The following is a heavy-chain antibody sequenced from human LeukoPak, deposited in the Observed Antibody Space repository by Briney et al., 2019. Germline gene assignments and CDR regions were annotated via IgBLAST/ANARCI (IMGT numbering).Heavy chain of an antibody. D-gene: IGHD3-22*01. CDR2: IYSGGST. V-gene: IGHV3-53*01. CDR1: GFTVSSNY. J-gene: IGHJ6*02. CDR3: ARGGNYYDSSGYYPYYYGMDV. Sequence: GGSLRLSCAASGFTVSSNYMSWVRQAPGKGLEWVSVIYSGGSTYYADSVKGRFTISRDNSRNTLYLQMNSLRAEDTAVYYCARGGNYYDSSGYYPYYYGMDVWGQGTTVTVSS.